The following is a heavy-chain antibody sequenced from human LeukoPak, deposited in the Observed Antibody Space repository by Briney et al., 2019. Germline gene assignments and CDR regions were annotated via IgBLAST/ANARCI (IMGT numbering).Heavy chain of an antibody. CDR3: ARDGGLLPDN. Sequence: GGSLRLSCAASGFPFSTYWMHWVRQPRRKGLMWVSRISPDGSSRSYADSVKGRFIISRDNAKNTLSLQMNSLTAADTAVYYCARDGGLLPDNWGKGTLVTVSS. CDR1: GFPFSTYW. J-gene: IGHJ4*02. D-gene: IGHD2-21*02. V-gene: IGHV3-74*01. CDR2: ISPDGSSR.